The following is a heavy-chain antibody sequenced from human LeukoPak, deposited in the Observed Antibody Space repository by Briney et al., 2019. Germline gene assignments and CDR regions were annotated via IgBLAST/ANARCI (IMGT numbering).Heavy chain of an antibody. CDR1: GFSFSNYW. CDR3: ARETSRGWELYLPFDY. V-gene: IGHV3-7*03. Sequence: GGSLRLSCEASGFSFSNYWMSWVRQAPGKGLEWVANMRQDGIEKYYFGPLNGRFTISRDNAKNLMYLQMNGLTAEDTAVYYCARETSRGWELYLPFDYWGQGTLVTVSS. CDR2: MRQDGIEK. J-gene: IGHJ4*02. D-gene: IGHD1-26*01.